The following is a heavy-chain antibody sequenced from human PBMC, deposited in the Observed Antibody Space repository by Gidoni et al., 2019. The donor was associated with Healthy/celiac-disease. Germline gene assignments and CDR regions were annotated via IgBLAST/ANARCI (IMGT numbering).Heavy chain of an antibody. Sequence: QVQLVQSGAEVKKPGASVKVSCKASGYTFTSYDINWVRQATGQGLEWMGWMNPNSGNTGYAQKFQGRVTMTRNTSISTAYMELSSLRSEDTAVYYCARARPILWFGELSYYYYGMDVWGQGTTVTVSS. CDR2: MNPNSGNT. CDR3: ARARPILWFGELSYYYYGMDV. CDR1: GYTFTSYD. V-gene: IGHV1-8*01. J-gene: IGHJ6*02. D-gene: IGHD3-10*01.